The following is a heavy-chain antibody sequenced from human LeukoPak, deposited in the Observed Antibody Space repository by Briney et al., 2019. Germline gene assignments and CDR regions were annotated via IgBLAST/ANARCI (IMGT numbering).Heavy chain of an antibody. Sequence: ASVKVSCKASGYSFIGYYIHWVRQAPGQGLEWMGWINPNSGGANYAQKFQGRVTMTRDTSISTVYMELTRLRSDDTAVYYCARDRDGGSAVAGNDWGQGTLVTVS. CDR2: INPNSGGA. CDR1: GYSFIGYY. CDR3: ARDRDGGSAVAGND. J-gene: IGHJ4*02. V-gene: IGHV1-2*02. D-gene: IGHD1-1*01.